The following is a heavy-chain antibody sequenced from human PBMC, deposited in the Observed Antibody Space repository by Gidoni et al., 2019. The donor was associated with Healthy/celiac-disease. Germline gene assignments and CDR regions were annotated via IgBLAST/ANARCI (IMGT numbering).Heavy chain of an antibody. D-gene: IGHD6-19*01. CDR2: IFSNDEK. CDR3: ARIRWLDYYFDY. V-gene: IGHV2-26*01. J-gene: IGHJ4*02. CDR1: GFSLSNARMG. Sequence: QVTLKESGPVLVKPTETLTLTCTVSGFSLSNARMGVSWIRQPPGKALEWLAHIFSNDEKSYSTSLKSRLTISKDTSKSQVVLTMTNMDPVDTATYYCARIRWLDYYFDYWGQGTLVTVSS.